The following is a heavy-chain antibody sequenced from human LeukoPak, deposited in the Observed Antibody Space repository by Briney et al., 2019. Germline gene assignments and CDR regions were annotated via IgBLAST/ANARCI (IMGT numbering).Heavy chain of an antibody. D-gene: IGHD1-20*01. CDR3: ARSNWNDGWFDP. V-gene: IGHV1-8*01. Sequence: ASVKVSCKASGYTFTTSDINWVRQAAGQGLEWMGWMNPISGNADYTQEFQGRVTMTRNTSVNTAYMELSSLRSDDTAVYYCARSNWNDGWFDPWGQGTLVTVSS. CDR2: MNPISGNA. CDR1: GYTFTTSD. J-gene: IGHJ5*02.